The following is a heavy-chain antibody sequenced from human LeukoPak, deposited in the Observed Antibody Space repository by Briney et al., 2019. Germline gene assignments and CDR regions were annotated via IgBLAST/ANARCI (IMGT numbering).Heavy chain of an antibody. V-gene: IGHV4-38-2*01. CDR1: GYSISSGHY. CDR3: ARTYSSSWLGY. J-gene: IGHJ4*02. Sequence: SETLSLTCAVSGYSISSGHYWGWIRQPPGKGLEWIGSIYHSGSTYYNPSLKSRVTISVDTSKNQFSLKLSSVTAADTAVYYCARTYSSSWLGYWGQGTLVTVSS. CDR2: IYHSGST. D-gene: IGHD6-13*01.